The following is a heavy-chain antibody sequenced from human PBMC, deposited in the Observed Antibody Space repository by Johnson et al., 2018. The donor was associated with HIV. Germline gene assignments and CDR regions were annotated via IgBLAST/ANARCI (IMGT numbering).Heavy chain of an antibody. Sequence: QVQLVESGGGVVQPGRSLRLSCAASGFTFSSYAMHWVRQAPGKGLEWVAVIPYDGSNKYYADSVKGRFTISRNNSKNTLYLQMNSLRAEDTAVYYCARETRLLNAFDIWGQGTMVTVSS. J-gene: IGHJ3*02. V-gene: IGHV3-30-3*01. D-gene: IGHD2/OR15-2a*01. CDR1: GFTFSSYA. CDR2: IPYDGSNK. CDR3: ARETRLLNAFDI.